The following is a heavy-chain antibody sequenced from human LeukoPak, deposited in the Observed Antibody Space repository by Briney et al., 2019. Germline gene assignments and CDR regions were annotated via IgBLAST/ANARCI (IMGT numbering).Heavy chain of an antibody. CDR3: ARRRYNWNAIDY. D-gene: IGHD1-20*01. CDR1: GFTFRSYV. Sequence: GGSLRLSCAASGFTFRSYVMSWVSQTPEKGLEWVSAITGDGGGTNHADSVKGRFFISRDNSKNSLYLQMNSLRAEDTAVYYCARRRYNWNAIDYWGQGTLVTVSS. CDR2: ITGDGGGT. J-gene: IGHJ4*02. V-gene: IGHV3-23*01.